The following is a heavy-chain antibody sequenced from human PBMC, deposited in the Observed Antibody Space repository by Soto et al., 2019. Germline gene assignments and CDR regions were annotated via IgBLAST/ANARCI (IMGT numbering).Heavy chain of an antibody. V-gene: IGHV4-30-4*01. CDR1: GDSISTVDYL. J-gene: IGHJ5*01. D-gene: IGHD2-15*01. CDR2: IYKSATT. CDR3: ARGRYCLTGRCFPNWFDS. Sequence: LSLTCSVSGDSISTVDYLWAWIRQPPGQALEYIGYIYKSATTYYNPSFESRVAISLDTSKSQFSLNVTSVTAADTAVYFCARGRYCLTGRCFPNWFDSWGQGTLVTVSS.